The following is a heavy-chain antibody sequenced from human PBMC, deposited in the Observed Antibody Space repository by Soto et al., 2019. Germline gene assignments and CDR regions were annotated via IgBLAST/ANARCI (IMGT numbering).Heavy chain of an antibody. CDR3: AGLTFRIAAASHGRSNWFGP. J-gene: IGHJ5*02. V-gene: IGHV4-4*07. D-gene: IGHD2-21*01. Sequence: SETLSLTCSVSGGTISGYYWTWIRQPAGKGLEWIGRIYSSGNAKYNPSLQSRGTISVDTSKEQFSLNLTSGTAADTAAYFCAGLTFRIAAASHGRSNWFGPLARGTRVTVAS. CDR2: IYSSGNA. CDR1: GGTISGYY.